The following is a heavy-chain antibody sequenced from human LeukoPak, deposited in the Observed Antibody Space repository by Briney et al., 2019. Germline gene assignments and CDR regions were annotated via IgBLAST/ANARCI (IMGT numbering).Heavy chain of an antibody. J-gene: IGHJ4*02. D-gene: IGHD1-26*01. CDR3: ARDSRGSYGFDY. CDR1: GFTFSDHY. CDR2: TRNKANSYTT. V-gene: IGHV3-72*01. Sequence: GGSLRLSCAASGFTFSDHYMDWVRQAPGKGLEWVGRTRNKANSYTTEYAASVKGRFTISRDDSKNSLYLQMNSLKTEDTAVYYCARDSRGSYGFDYWGQGTLVTVSS.